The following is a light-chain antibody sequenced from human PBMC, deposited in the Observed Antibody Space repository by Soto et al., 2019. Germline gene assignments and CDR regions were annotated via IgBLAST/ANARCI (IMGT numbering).Light chain of an antibody. V-gene: IGKV1-9*01. CDR2: AAS. CDR3: QQLNSYPPIT. Sequence: DIQLTQSPSFLSASVGVRVTITCRASQSISSYLAWYQQKPGKAPKLLIYAASTLQSGVPSRFSGSGSVTEFTLTISSLQPEDFATYYCQQLNSYPPITFGGGTKVEIK. J-gene: IGKJ4*01. CDR1: QSISSY.